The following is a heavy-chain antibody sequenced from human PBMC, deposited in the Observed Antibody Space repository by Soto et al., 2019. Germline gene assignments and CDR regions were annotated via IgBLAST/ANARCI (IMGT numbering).Heavy chain of an antibody. CDR3: ARGYGTNFDY. D-gene: IGHD3-10*01. V-gene: IGHV4-34*01. Sequence: QVRLQQWGAGLLKPSETLSLTCAVYGGSFSGYYWSWIRQPPGQGLEWIGEINHSGSTNYNPSLKSRVTISVDTSKNQFSLKLSSVTAADTAVYYCARGYGTNFDYWGQGTLVTVSS. CDR1: GGSFSGYY. J-gene: IGHJ4*02. CDR2: INHSGST.